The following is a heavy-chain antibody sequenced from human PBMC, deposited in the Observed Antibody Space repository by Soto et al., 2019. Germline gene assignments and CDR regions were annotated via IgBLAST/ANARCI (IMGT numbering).Heavy chain of an antibody. V-gene: IGHV3-23*01. CDR2: ITGNSARI. J-gene: IGHJ4*02. D-gene: IGHD3-22*01. Sequence: SLRLSCAASDSTIRRYAMSWVRQAPGKGLEWVSGITGNSARIYYADSVKGRFSISRDNSKNTLYLQMNSLRAEDTAVYYCAKKRRKMVITTPDYWGQGTLVTVSS. CDR1: DSTIRRYA. CDR3: AKKRRKMVITTPDY.